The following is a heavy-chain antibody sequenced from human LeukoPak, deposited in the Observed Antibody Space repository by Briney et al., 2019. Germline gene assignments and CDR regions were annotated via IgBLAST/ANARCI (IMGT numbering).Heavy chain of an antibody. CDR1: GFTFSSYA. D-gene: IGHD3-22*01. CDR3: AKVPTMKAISAHFDY. V-gene: IGHV3-23*01. J-gene: IGHJ4*02. Sequence: GGSLRLSCAASGFTFSSYAMSWVRQAPGKGLEWVSDISGSGGSTYYADSVKGRFTISRDNSKNTLYLQMNSLRAEDAAVYYCAKVPTMKAISAHFDYWGQGTLVTVSS. CDR2: ISGSGGST.